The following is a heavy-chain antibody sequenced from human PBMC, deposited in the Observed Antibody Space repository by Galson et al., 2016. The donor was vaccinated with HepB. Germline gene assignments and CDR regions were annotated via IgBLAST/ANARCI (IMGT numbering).Heavy chain of an antibody. CDR1: GFTFSDST. J-gene: IGHJ4*02. Sequence: SLRLSCAASGFTFSDSTTHWVRQASGKGLEWVGRIRSKTNSYATAYAASVKGRFTISRDDSKNTAYLQMNSLKTEDTAVYYCTRPGRYYDFWDYWGQGILVTVSS. CDR2: IRSKTNSYAT. V-gene: IGHV3-73*01. CDR3: TRPGRYYDFWDY. D-gene: IGHD3-3*01.